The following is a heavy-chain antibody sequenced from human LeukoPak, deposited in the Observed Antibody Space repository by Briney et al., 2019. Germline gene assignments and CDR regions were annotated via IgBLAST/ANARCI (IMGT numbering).Heavy chain of an antibody. Sequence: GGSLRLSCAASGFTFSSYGMHWVRQAPGKGLEWVAVISYDGSNKYYADSVKGRFTISRDNSKNTLYLQMNSLRAEDTAVYYCAYIWSDFPGGSWGQGTLVTVSS. CDR2: ISYDGSNK. CDR3: AYIWSDFPGGS. J-gene: IGHJ5*02. D-gene: IGHD3-3*01. V-gene: IGHV3-30*03. CDR1: GFTFSSYG.